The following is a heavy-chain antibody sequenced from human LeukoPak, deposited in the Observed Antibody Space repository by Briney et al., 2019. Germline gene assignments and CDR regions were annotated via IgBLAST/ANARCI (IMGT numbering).Heavy chain of an antibody. J-gene: IGHJ6*02. CDR1: GGTFSSYA. V-gene: IGHV1-69*13. CDR3: ASVRWLQPYYYYGMDV. D-gene: IGHD5-24*01. CDR2: IIPIFGTA. Sequence: SVKVSCKASGGTFSSYAISWVRQAPGQGLEWMGGIIPIFGTANYAQKFQGRVTITADESTSTAYMELSSLRSEDTAVYYCASVRWLQPYYYYGMDVWGQGTTVTVSS.